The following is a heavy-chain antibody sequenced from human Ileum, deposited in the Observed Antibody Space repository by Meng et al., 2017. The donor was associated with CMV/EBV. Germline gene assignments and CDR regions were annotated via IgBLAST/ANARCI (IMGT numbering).Heavy chain of an antibody. CDR3: ARGTIFGVVGEEFDY. CDR2: IGTAGDT. D-gene: IGHD3-3*01. CDR1: EFTFSSYD. V-gene: IGHV3-13*01. J-gene: IGHJ4*02. Sequence: ASEFTFSSYDMHWVRQATGKGLEWVSAIGTAGDTYYPGSVKGRFTISRENAKNSLYLQMNSLRAGDTAVYYCARGTIFGVVGEEFDYWGQGTLVTVSS.